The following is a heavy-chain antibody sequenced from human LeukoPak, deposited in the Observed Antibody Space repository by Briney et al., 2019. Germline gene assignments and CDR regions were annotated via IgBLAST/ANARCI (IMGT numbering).Heavy chain of an antibody. Sequence: GGSLRLSCAASGFTFTYYGMHWVRQAPGKGLEWVAFIRYEGNEKYYADSVKGRFTISRDNSKNTLYLQMNSLRAEDTAVYYCARGGHYAILTGFRGRILGFDSWGQGTLVTVSS. D-gene: IGHD3-9*01. CDR3: ARGGHYAILTGFRGRILGFDS. CDR2: IRYEGNEK. CDR1: GFTFTYYG. V-gene: IGHV3-30*02. J-gene: IGHJ4*02.